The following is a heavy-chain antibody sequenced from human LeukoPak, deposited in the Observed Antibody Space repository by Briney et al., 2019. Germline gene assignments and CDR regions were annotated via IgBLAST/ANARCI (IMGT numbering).Heavy chain of an antibody. CDR3: ARGPYCSGGSCYFRYYYYGMDV. CDR1: GGSSSGYY. D-gene: IGHD2-15*01. V-gene: IGHV4-34*01. Sequence: SETLSLTCAVYGGSSSGYYWSWIRQPPGKGLEWIGEINHSGSTNYNPSLKSRVTISVDTSKNQFSLKLSSVTAADTAVYYCARGPYCSGGSCYFRYYYYGMDVWGQGTTVTVSS. CDR2: INHSGST. J-gene: IGHJ6*02.